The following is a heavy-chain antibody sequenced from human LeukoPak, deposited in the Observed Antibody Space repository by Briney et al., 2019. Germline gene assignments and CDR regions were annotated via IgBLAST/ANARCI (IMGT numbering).Heavy chain of an antibody. V-gene: IGHV4-59*01. CDR2: IYYSGST. J-gene: IGHJ4*02. CDR1: GGSICSYY. D-gene: IGHD2-2*01. CDR3: ASRSTSSSYFDY. Sequence: KPSETLSLTCTVSGGSICSYYWSWIRQPPGKGLEWIGYIYYSGSTNYNPSLKSRVTISVDTSKNQFSLKLSSVTAADTAVYYCASRSTSSSYFDYWGQGTLVTVSS.